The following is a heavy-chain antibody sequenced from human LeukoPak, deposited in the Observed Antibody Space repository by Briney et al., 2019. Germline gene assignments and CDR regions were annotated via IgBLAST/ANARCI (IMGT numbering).Heavy chain of an antibody. J-gene: IGHJ4*02. CDR3: ARGDGYNFFDS. Sequence: GGSLRLSCAASGFTVSRYYMSWVRQAPGKGLEWVSVFYIDGNTYYADSVRGRFTISSDNSKNTIYLQMNSLRAEDTAVYYCARGDGYNFFDSWGQGTLVTVSS. CDR2: FYIDGNT. D-gene: IGHD5-24*01. CDR1: GFTVSRYY. V-gene: IGHV3-66*01.